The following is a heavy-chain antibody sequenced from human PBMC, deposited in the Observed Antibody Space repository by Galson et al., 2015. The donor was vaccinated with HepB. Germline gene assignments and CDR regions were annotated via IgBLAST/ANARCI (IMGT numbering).Heavy chain of an antibody. CDR1: GYSFTSYW. Sequence: QSGAEVKKPGESLRISCKGSGYSFTSYWISWVRQMPGKGLEWMGRIDPSDSYTNYSPSFQGHVTISADKSISTAYLQWSSLKASDTAMYYCARGGYSYGSYYYYGMDVWGQGTTVTVSS. V-gene: IGHV5-10-1*01. J-gene: IGHJ6*02. CDR2: IDPSDSYT. CDR3: ARGGYSYGSYYYYGMDV. D-gene: IGHD5-18*01.